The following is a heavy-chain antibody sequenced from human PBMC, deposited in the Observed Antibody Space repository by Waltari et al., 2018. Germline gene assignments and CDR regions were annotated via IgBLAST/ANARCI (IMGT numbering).Heavy chain of an antibody. V-gene: IGHV3-74*01. J-gene: IGHJ4*02. CDR1: GFTFSSHW. Sequence: EVQLEESGGGLVQPGGSLRLSCAASGFTFSSHWMHWVRQAPGKGLVWVSRTNGDGGSTSYADYVKGRFTISRDNAKNTLYLQMNSLRAEDTAVYYCSRDLQHGDFGRGRDYWGQGTLVTVSS. D-gene: IGHD4-17*01. CDR2: TNGDGGST. CDR3: SRDLQHGDFGRGRDY.